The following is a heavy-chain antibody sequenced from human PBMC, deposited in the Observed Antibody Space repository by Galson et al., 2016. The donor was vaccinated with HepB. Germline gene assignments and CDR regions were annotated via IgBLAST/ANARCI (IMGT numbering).Heavy chain of an antibody. CDR3: AREGGADYGGNSGYFDL. CDR1: GGSIRSYY. CDR2: IHDSGST. Sequence: SETLSLTCTVSGGSIRSYYWSWIRQPPGKGLEWIGYIHDSGSTNYNPSLKSRVTISIDTSKSQFSLNLSSVTAADTAVYYWAREGGADYGGNSGYFDLWGRGTLVTVSS. J-gene: IGHJ2*01. D-gene: IGHD4-23*01. V-gene: IGHV4-59*01.